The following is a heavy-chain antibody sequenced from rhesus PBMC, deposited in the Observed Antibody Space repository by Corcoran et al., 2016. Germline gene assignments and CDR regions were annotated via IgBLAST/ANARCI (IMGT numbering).Heavy chain of an antibody. D-gene: IGHD1-26*01. CDR2: IDPSDSDT. V-gene: IGHV5-20*01. J-gene: IGHJ4*01. CDR3: ARGYNWNQGLGY. Sequence: EVQLVQSGAEVKRPGESLKISCKTSGYSFTSYWISWVRQMPGKGLEWRGAIDPSDSDTRYNPSYQGQVTISADKSISTAYRQWGRLKASDTATYYCARGYNWNQGLGYWGQGVLVTVSS. CDR1: GYSFTSYW.